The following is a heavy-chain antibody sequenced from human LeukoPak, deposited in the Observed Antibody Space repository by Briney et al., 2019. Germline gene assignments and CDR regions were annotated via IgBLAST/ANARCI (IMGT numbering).Heavy chain of an antibody. CDR3: ARSVRYFDWFRNWFDP. CDR1: GGSISSYY. J-gene: IGHJ5*02. Sequence: SETLSLTCTVSGGSISSYYWSWIRQPPGKGLEWIGYIYHSGSTNYNPSLKSRVTISVDTSKNQFSLKLSSVTAADTAVYYCARSVRYFDWFRNWFDPWGQGTLVTVSS. CDR2: IYHSGST. V-gene: IGHV4-59*01. D-gene: IGHD3-9*01.